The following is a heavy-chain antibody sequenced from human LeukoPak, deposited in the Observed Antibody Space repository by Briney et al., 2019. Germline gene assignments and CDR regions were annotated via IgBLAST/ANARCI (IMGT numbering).Heavy chain of an antibody. J-gene: IGHJ4*02. CDR1: GFTVADNY. Sequence: GGSLRLFCSVSGFTVADNYMTWVSQAPGKGLEWVSVFYSGGSAYYADSVKGRFTISRDLSTNTLFLQMNSLRAEDTAVYYCARCGHSSSWYHFDYWGQGTLVTVSS. D-gene: IGHD6-13*01. CDR3: ARCGHSSSWYHFDY. CDR2: FYSGGSA. V-gene: IGHV3-53*01.